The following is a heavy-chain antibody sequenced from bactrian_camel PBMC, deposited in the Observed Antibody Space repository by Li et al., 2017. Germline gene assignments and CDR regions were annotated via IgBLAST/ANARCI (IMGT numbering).Heavy chain of an antibody. CDR1: GFTFSSYD. J-gene: IGHJ6*01. CDR2: INSGGDTT. V-gene: IGHV3S40*01. CDR3: AANNPGLFGF. D-gene: IGHD3*01. Sequence: VQLVESGGGLVRPGGSLRLSCAASGFTFSSYDMTWVRQAPGKGLEWVSTINSGGDTTNYADSVKGRFTISKTNGNNTLYLQMNSLKPEDTAVYYCAANNPGLFGFWGQGTQVTVS.